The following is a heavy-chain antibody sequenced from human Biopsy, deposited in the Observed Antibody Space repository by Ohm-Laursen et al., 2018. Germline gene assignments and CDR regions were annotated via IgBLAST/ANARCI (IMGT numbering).Heavy chain of an antibody. CDR1: NVSFSSFY. V-gene: IGHV4-4*07. CDR3: ASVVLGPTNDAFDL. Sequence: SDTLSLTCTVYNVSFSSFYWSWIRQPPGKGLEWIGRIYPGGSTNYNPSLKSRVTMPVDTSKKQLSLRLRSVTAADTAMYYCASVVLGPTNDAFDLWGQGTMVVVSS. CDR2: IYPGGST. D-gene: IGHD3-22*01. J-gene: IGHJ3*01.